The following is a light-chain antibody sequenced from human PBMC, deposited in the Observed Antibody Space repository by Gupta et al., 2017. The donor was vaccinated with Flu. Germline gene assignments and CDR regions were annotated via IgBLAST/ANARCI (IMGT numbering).Light chain of an antibody. J-gene: IGKJ1*01. CDR3: QRDNRAPRT. CDR2: AAT. Sequence: DLQMTQSPSSLSASVGDTVTITCRASQGISAYLAWYQQKPEKAPKLLIYAATTLQSGVPSRFSGSGSVTDFTLTITGLQAEDVATYYCQRDNRAPRTFGQGTKVEI. CDR1: QGISAY. V-gene: IGKV1-27*01.